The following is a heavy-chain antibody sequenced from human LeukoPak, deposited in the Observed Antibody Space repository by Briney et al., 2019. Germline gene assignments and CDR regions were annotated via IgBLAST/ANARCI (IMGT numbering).Heavy chain of an antibody. V-gene: IGHV3-23*01. CDR2: ISGSGGST. D-gene: IGHD2-2*01. CDR3: AELDRDNRYCSSTSCWIDY. CDR1: GFTFSSYA. Sequence: GGSLRLSCAASGFTFSSYAMSWVRQAPGKGLEWVSAISGSGGSTYYADSVKGRFTISRDNSKNTLYLQMNSLRAEDTAVYYCAELDRDNRYCSSTSCWIDYWGQGTLVTVSS. J-gene: IGHJ4*02.